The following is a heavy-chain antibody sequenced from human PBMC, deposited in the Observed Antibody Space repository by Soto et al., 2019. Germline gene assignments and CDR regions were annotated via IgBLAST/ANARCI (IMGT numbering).Heavy chain of an antibody. V-gene: IGHV3-15*01. CDR2: IKSKTDIGTT. J-gene: IGHJ4*02. CDR1: GFTFSQAW. CDR3: TTGLHNSGGADH. Sequence: VGSLRLSCAASGFTFSQAWMTWVRQAPGRGLEWVGRIKSKTDIGTTEYAAPVKGRFTISGDDSKNTLYLQMNSLKIEDTAMYYCTTGLHNSGGADHWGQGTLVTVSS. D-gene: IGHD3-10*01.